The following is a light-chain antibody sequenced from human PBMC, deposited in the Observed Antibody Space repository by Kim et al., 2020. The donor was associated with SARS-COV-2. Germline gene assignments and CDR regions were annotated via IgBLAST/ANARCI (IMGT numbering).Light chain of an antibody. V-gene: IGKV1-5*01. Sequence: SVGDRVTITCRASHSISNLLAWYQQKPGKAPTLLIYDASSLQGGVPSRFSGSGSGTEFTLTISSLQPDDFATYYCQQYSNYPPWTFGQGTKVDIK. CDR3: QQYSNYPPWT. J-gene: IGKJ1*01. CDR2: DAS. CDR1: HSISNL.